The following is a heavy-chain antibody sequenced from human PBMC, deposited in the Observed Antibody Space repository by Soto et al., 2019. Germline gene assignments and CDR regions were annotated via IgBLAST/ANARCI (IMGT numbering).Heavy chain of an antibody. V-gene: IGHV1-2*04. D-gene: IGHD1-7*01. CDR2: INPNSGGT. CDR1: GYTFTGYY. Sequence: ASVKVSCKASGYTFTGYYMHWVRQAPGQGLEWMGWINPNSGGTNYAQKFQGWVTMTRDTSISTAYMELTSVTPEDTAVYYCAGTTSHQWYYMDVWGKGTTVTVSS. CDR3: AGTTSHQWYYMDV. J-gene: IGHJ6*03.